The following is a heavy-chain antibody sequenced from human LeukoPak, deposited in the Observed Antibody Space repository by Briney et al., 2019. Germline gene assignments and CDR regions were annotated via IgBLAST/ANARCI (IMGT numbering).Heavy chain of an antibody. V-gene: IGHV3-23*01. CDR1: GFTFSSYG. D-gene: IGHD3-22*01. J-gene: IGHJ4*02. CDR3: ATLPYYYDSSGSYYFDY. Sequence: GGTLRLSCAASGFTFSSYGMSWVRQAPGKGLEWVSAISGSGGSTYYADSVKGRFTISRDNSKNTLYLQMNSLRAEDTAVYYCATLPYYYDSSGSYYFDYWGQGTLVTVSS. CDR2: ISGSGGST.